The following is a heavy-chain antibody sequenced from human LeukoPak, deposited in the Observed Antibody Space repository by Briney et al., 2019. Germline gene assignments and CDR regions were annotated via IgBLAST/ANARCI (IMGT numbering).Heavy chain of an antibody. CDR1: GFSFSSSS. Sequence: GGSLRLSCAASGFSFSSSSMNWVRQAPGRGLKWVSSISSSGKYIYYADSMKCRFTVSRDNARSLVYLEMNSLRAEDTAIYYCSRDVSRDISCYPAWGQGTLVTVSS. CDR2: ISSSGKYI. J-gene: IGHJ4*02. V-gene: IGHV3-21*01. D-gene: IGHD2-2*01. CDR3: SRDVSRDISCYPA.